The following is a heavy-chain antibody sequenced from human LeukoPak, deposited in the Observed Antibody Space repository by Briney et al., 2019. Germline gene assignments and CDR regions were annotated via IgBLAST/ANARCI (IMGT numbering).Heavy chain of an antibody. J-gene: IGHJ4*02. D-gene: IGHD4-23*01. V-gene: IGHV4-31*03. CDR2: IYYSGST. CDR1: GGSISSSNYY. CDR3: ARAPGGTYFDY. Sequence: SETLSLTCTVSGGSISSSNYYWSWIRQHPGKGLEWIGYIYYSGSTYYNPSLKSRVTISVDTSKNQFSLKLSSVTAADTAVYYCARAPGGTYFDYWGQGTLVTVSS.